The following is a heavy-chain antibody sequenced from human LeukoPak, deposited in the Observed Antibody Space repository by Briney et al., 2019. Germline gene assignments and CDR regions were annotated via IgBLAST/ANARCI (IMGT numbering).Heavy chain of an antibody. Sequence: SVKVSCKASGFTFTSSAMQWVRQARGQRLEWIGWIVVSSGNTNYAQKFQERVTITRDMSTSTAYMELSSLRSEDTAVYYCAADPGGVYCSSTSCTKYYYYYYGMDVWGQGTTVTVSS. CDR3: AADPGGVYCSSTSCTKYYYYYYGMDV. J-gene: IGHJ6*02. CDR2: IVVSSGNT. D-gene: IGHD2-2*01. V-gene: IGHV1-58*02. CDR1: GFTFTSSA.